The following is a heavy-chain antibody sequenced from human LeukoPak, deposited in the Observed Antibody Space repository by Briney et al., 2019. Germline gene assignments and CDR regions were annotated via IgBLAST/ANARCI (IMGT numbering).Heavy chain of an antibody. CDR1: GYTFTSYY. V-gene: IGHV1-46*01. Sequence: ASVKVSCKASGYTFTSYYMHWVRQAPRQGLEWMGIINPSGGSTSYAQRFQGRVTMTRDTSTSTVYMELSSLRSEDTAVYYCASLTYYYDSSGRDAFDIWGQGTMITVSS. J-gene: IGHJ3*02. CDR2: INPSGGST. D-gene: IGHD3-22*01. CDR3: ASLTYYYDSSGRDAFDI.